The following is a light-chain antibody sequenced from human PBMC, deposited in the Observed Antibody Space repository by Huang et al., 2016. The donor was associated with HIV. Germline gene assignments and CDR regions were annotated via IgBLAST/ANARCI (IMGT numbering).Light chain of an antibody. Sequence: DIVMTQSPLSLPVTPGEPASISCKSSQSLLHSNGYNYLDWYLQKPGQSPQPLCSVGYNRASGVPDRFSGSGSGTDFTLKISRVEAEDVGVYYCMQALETPITFGQGTRLEIK. V-gene: IGKV2-28*01. J-gene: IGKJ5*01. CDR1: QSLLHSNGYNY. CDR3: MQALETPIT. CDR2: VGY.